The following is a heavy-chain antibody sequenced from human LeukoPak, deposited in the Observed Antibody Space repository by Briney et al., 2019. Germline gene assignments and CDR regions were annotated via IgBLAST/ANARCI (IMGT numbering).Heavy chain of an antibody. CDR3: AKDDPTLDY. Sequence: PGGSLRLSCAASGYTFRRYAMSWVRRARGKGLECVSAMTGSGGSTYYADSVKGRFTISRDNSKNTLYLQINSRRAEDTALYYRAKDDPTLDYWGQGTLVTVSS. J-gene: IGHJ4*02. CDR2: MTGSGGST. CDR1: GYTFRRYA. V-gene: IGHV3-23*01.